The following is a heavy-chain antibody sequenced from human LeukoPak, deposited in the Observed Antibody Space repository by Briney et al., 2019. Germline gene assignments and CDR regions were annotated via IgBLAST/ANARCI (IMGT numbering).Heavy chain of an antibody. CDR2: ISGSGGST. CDR3: AKAGSVSSWSYYCDY. Sequence: GGSLRLSCAASGFTLSSYAMSWVRQAPGKGLEWVSAISGSGGSTYYADSVKGRFTISRDNSKNTLYLQMNSLRAEDTAVYYCAKAGSVSSWSYYCDYWGHGTLVTVSS. CDR1: GFTLSSYA. J-gene: IGHJ4*01. D-gene: IGHD6-13*01. V-gene: IGHV3-23*01.